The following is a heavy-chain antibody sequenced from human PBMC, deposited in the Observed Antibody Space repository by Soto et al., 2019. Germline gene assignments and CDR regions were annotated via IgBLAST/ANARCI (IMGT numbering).Heavy chain of an antibody. D-gene: IGHD1-1*01. CDR3: ARDRLRYNWNDFPYYYYGMDV. Sequence: SGGSLRLSCAASGFTFGASALQWVRQASGKGLEWLGRIGSRGESYATTYDVSVKGRFTISRDDSKKTAYLQMNSLRTEDTAVYYCARDRLRYNWNDFPYYYYGMDVWGQGTTVTVSS. CDR2: IGSRGESYAT. CDR1: GFTFGASA. J-gene: IGHJ6*02. V-gene: IGHV3-73*01.